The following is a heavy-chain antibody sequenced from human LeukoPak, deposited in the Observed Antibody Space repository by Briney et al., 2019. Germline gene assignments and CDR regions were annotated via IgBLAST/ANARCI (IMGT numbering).Heavy chain of an antibody. V-gene: IGHV4-59*01. Sequence: PSETLSLTCTVSGGSISSYYWSWTRQPPGKGLEWIGYINYSGSTNYNPSLKSRVTISVDTSKNQFSLNLSSVTAADTAVYYCARRSGSCYDYWGQGTLVTVSS. J-gene: IGHJ4*02. CDR1: GGSISSYY. CDR3: ARRSGSCYDY. CDR2: INYSGST. D-gene: IGHD1-26*01.